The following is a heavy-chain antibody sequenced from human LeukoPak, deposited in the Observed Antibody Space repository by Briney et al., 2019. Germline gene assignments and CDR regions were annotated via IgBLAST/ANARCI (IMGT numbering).Heavy chain of an antibody. J-gene: IGHJ4*02. Sequence: SETLSLTCAVSGGSISSYYWSWIRQPPGKGLEWIGYIYYSGSTNYNPSLKSRVTISVDTSKNQFSLKLSSVTAADTAVYYCARDTPYGSGSYHDYWGQGTLDTVSS. CDR2: IYYSGST. V-gene: IGHV4-59*01. D-gene: IGHD3-10*01. CDR3: ARDTPYGSGSYHDY. CDR1: GGSISSYY.